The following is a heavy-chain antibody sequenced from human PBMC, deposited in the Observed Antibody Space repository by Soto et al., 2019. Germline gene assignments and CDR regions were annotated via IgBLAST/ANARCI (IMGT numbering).Heavy chain of an antibody. D-gene: IGHD1-26*01. CDR2: IYYSGST. CDR1: GGSISSGGYY. J-gene: IGHJ5*01. CDR3: ARGSGSYLGNWFDS. V-gene: IGHV4-31*03. Sequence: QVQLQESGPGLVKPSQTLSLTCTVSGGSISSGGYYWRWIRQHPGKGLEWIGYIYYSGSTYYNPSLKSRVTISVDTSKNQFSLKLSSVTAADTAVYYCARGSGSYLGNWFDSWGQGTLVTVSS.